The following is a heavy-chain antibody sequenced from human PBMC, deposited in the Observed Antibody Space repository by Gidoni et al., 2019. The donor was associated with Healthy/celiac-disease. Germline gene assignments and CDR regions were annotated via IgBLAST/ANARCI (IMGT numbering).Heavy chain of an antibody. J-gene: IGHJ6*02. CDR1: GFTFSSYG. Sequence: QVQLVESGGGVVQPGRSLRLSCAASGFTFSSYGMHWVRQAPGKGLEWVAVISYDGSNKYYADSVKGRFTISRDNSKNTLYPQMNSLRAEDTAVYYCAKVGHYDFWSGYYKYYYYGMDVWGQGTTVTVSS. CDR2: ISYDGSNK. D-gene: IGHD3-3*01. V-gene: IGHV3-30*18. CDR3: AKVGHYDFWSGYYKYYYYGMDV.